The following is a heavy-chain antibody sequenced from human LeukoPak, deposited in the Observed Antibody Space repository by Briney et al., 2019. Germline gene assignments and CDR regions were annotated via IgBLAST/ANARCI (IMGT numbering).Heavy chain of an antibody. D-gene: IGHD3-22*01. CDR3: ASDYYDSRGPLGY. CDR1: GFTVSSNY. Sequence: GGSLRLSCAASGFTVSSNYMSWVRQAPGKGLEWVSVIYSGGSTYYADSVKGRFTTSRDNSKNTLYLQMNSLRAEDTAVYYCASDYYDSRGPLGYWGQGTLVTVSS. V-gene: IGHV3-66*01. J-gene: IGHJ4*02. CDR2: IYSGGST.